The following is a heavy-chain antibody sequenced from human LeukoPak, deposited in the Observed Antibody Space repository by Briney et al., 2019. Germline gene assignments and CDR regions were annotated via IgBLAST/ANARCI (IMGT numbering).Heavy chain of an antibody. CDR2: ISGSGGST. Sequence: PGGSLRLSCAASGFTFSSYAMSWVRQAPGKGLEWVSAISGSGGSTYYADSVKGRFTISRDNSKNTLYLQVNSLRAEDTAVYHCAKDRHGYGYRFDYWGQGTLVTVSS. D-gene: IGHD5-18*01. CDR1: GFTFSSYA. V-gene: IGHV3-23*01. J-gene: IGHJ4*02. CDR3: AKDRHGYGYRFDY.